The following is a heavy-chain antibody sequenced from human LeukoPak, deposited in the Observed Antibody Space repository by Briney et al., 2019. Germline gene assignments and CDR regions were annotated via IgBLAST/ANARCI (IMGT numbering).Heavy chain of an antibody. V-gene: IGHV4-30-2*01. CDR1: GDSISYESYY. CDR3: AGEGEYGDSYS. Sequence: PSQTLSLTCAVSGDSISYESYYWNWIRQAPGKGPEWIGNIYRGRTRLNPSLTSRVAISVDMSKRQVSLSLTSVTAADTAIYYCAGEGEYGDSYSWGQGALVIVSA. J-gene: IGHJ5*02. CDR2: IYRGRT. D-gene: IGHD2-21*01.